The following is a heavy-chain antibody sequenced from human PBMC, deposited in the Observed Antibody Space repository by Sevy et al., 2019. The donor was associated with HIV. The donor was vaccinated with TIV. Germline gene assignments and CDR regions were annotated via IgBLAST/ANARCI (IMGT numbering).Heavy chain of an antibody. V-gene: IGHV4-59*01. CDR1: GGSISSDY. J-gene: IGHJ5*02. CDR2: IYYSGST. D-gene: IGHD6-19*01. Sequence: SETLSLTCSVSGGSISSDYWSWIRQPPGKGLEWVGYIYYSGSTNYNPSLKSRVTISVDTSKNQVSLKLSSVTAADTAVYYCARDRGSGWFWFDPWGQGTLVTVSS. CDR3: ARDRGSGWFWFDP.